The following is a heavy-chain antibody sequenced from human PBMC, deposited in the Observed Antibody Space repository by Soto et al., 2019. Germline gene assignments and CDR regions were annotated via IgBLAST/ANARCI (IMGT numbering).Heavy chain of an antibody. D-gene: IGHD3-10*01. CDR3: ARDLFLVAGMVRGVIGDP. CDR1: GYTFTSYG. Sequence: ASVKVSCKASGYTFTSYGINWVRQAPGQGLEWMGWISPYNGNTNYAQKFQGRVTMTTDTSTTTAYMELRSLRSDDTAVYYCARDLFLVAGMVRGVIGDPWGQGTLVTVSS. V-gene: IGHV1-18*01. CDR2: ISPYNGNT. J-gene: IGHJ5*02.